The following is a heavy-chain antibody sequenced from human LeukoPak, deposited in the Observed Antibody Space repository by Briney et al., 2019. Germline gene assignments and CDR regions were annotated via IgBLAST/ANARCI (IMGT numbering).Heavy chain of an antibody. J-gene: IGHJ3*01. CDR2: IIPIFGTT. D-gene: IGHD5-12*01. Sequence: SVKVSCKGSGGTFSSHALSWVRQAPGQGLEWMGTIIPIFGTTNSAQKFQGRVTMTADASTSTAYMDLKSLRSDDTAVYYCSRALGVANNDPFDVWGQGTKVIVTP. CDR3: SRALGVANNDPFDV. V-gene: IGHV1-69*13. CDR1: GGTFSSHA.